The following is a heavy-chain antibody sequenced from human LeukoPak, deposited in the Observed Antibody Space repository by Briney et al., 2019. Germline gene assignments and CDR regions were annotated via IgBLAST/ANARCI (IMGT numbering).Heavy chain of an antibody. J-gene: IGHJ6*03. V-gene: IGHV4-38-2*01. Sequence: SETLSLTCAVSGYSISSGYYWGWIRQRPGKGLEWIGSIYHSGSTYYNPSLKSRVTISVDTSKNQFSLKLSSVTAADTAVYYCARQSYDFWSGYFPNSDYYYYMDVWGKGTTVTVSS. CDR1: GYSISSGYY. CDR2: IYHSGST. D-gene: IGHD3-3*01. CDR3: ARQSYDFWSGYFPNSDYYYYMDV.